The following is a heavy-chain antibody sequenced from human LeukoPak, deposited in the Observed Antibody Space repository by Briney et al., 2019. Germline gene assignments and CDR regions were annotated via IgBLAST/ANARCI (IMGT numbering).Heavy chain of an antibody. CDR1: GYSISSGYY. CDR3: ARPGQPSVTTSYAFDI. J-gene: IGHJ3*02. D-gene: IGHD4-17*01. CDR2: IYRSGST. Sequence: PSETLSLTCAVSGYSISSGYYWGWIRQPPGKGLEWIGSIYRSGSTYYNPSLKSRVTISVDTSKNQFSLKLSSVTAADTAVYYCARPGQPSVTTSYAFDIWGQGTMVTVSS. V-gene: IGHV4-38-2*01.